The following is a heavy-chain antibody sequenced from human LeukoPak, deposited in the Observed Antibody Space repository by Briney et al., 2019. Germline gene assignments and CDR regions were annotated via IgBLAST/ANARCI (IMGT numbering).Heavy chain of an antibody. CDR1: GFTVRRNY. Sequence: GGSLRLSCAASGFTVRRNYMSWVRQAPGKGLEWVSVIYTGGSTYYADSVKGRFTISRDNSNNILHLQTNSPRVEDTAVYYCAGGAGDWNAFHIWGQGTMVTVSS. V-gene: IGHV3-66*01. D-gene: IGHD2-21*02. CDR3: AGGAGDWNAFHI. J-gene: IGHJ3*02. CDR2: IYTGGST.